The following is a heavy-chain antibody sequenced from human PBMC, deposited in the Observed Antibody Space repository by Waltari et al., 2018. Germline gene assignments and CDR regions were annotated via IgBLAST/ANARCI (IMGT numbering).Heavy chain of an antibody. V-gene: IGHV4-59*11. CDR1: GGSISSHY. Sequence: QVQLQESGPGLVKPSETLSLTCTVSGGSISSHYWRWIRQPPGKGLEWIGYIYYSGSTNYNPSLKSRVTISVDTSKNQFSLKLSSVTAADTAVYYCARNDYESFDIWGQGTMVTVSS. J-gene: IGHJ3*02. CDR3: ARNDYESFDI. CDR2: IYYSGST. D-gene: IGHD4-17*01.